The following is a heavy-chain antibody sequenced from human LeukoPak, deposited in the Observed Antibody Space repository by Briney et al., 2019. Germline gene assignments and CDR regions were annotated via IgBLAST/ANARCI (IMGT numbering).Heavy chain of an antibody. CDR1: GYTFTSYA. V-gene: IGHV1-69*13. CDR3: ARGTYYYDSSGPRPYNWFDP. Sequence: SVKVSCKASGYTFTSYAISWVRQAPGQGLEWMGGIIPIFGTANYAQKFQGRVTITADESTSTAYMELSSLRSEDTAVYYCARGTYYYDSSGPRPYNWFDPWGQGTLVTVSS. CDR2: IIPIFGTA. J-gene: IGHJ5*02. D-gene: IGHD3-22*01.